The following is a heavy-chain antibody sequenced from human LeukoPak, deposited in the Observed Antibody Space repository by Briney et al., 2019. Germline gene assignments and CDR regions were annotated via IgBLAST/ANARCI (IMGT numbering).Heavy chain of an antibody. CDR2: ISYDGSNK. Sequence: GGSLRLSCAASGFTFSSYGMHWVRQAPGKGLEWVAVISYDGSNKYYADSVMGRFTISRDNSKNTLYLQMNSLRAEDTAVYYCAKGWAGRFDPWGQGTLVTVSS. V-gene: IGHV3-30*18. J-gene: IGHJ5*02. CDR3: AKGWAGRFDP. CDR1: GFTFSSYG. D-gene: IGHD3-10*01.